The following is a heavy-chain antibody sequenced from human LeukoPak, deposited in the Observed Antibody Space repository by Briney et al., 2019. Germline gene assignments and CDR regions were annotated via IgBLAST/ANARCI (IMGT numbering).Heavy chain of an antibody. CDR3: ASFSIAVAGRDGGFDY. Sequence: PGGSLRLSCAASGFTFSSYAMSWVRQAPGKGLEWVSSISSSSSYIYYADSVKGRFTISRDNAKNSLYLQMNSLRAEDTAVYYCASFSIAVAGRDGGFDYWGQGTLVTVSS. V-gene: IGHV3-21*01. D-gene: IGHD6-19*01. CDR2: ISSSSSYI. J-gene: IGHJ4*02. CDR1: GFTFSSYA.